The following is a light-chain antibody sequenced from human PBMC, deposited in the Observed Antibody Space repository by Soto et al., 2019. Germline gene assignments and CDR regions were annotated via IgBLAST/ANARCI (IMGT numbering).Light chain of an antibody. CDR1: QSVSNNY. Sequence: EVVLTKWPSNLSMCAGEGATLSRGASQSVSNNYLAWYQQKPGQAPRILIYGASNMATGIPDRFSASVSGTDFTRTISSLEPEDFAVYYCQQCGSSGMLGQGTKVDIK. V-gene: IGKV3-20*01. CDR3: QQCGSSGM. CDR2: GAS. J-gene: IGKJ1*01.